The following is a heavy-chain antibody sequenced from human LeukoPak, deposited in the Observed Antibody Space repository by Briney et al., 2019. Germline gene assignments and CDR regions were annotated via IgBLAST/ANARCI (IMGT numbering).Heavy chain of an antibody. CDR2: IYYSGST. J-gene: IGHJ4*02. CDR3: ASKSTPRDYDYVWGSYRYTGYFDY. V-gene: IGHV4-31*03. Sequence: SETLSLTCTVSGGSISSGGYYWSWIRQHPGKGLEWIGYIYYSGSTYYNPSLKSRVTIPVDTSKNQFSLKLSSVTAADTAVYYCASKSTPRDYDYVWGSYRYTGYFDYWGQGTLVTVSS. CDR1: GGSISSGGYY. D-gene: IGHD3-16*02.